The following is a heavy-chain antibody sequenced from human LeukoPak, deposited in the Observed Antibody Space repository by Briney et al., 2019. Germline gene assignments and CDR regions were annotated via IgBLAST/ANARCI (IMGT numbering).Heavy chain of an antibody. CDR3: ARGIQIWFYSMDV. Sequence: PGGSLRLSCAASGFTFSSYSMNWVRQAPGKGLEWVSSISSSSSYIYYADSVKGRFTISRDNAKNSLYLQMNSLRAEDTAVYYCARGIQIWFYSMDVWGKGTTVTVSS. CDR2: ISSSSSYI. CDR1: GFTFSSYS. D-gene: IGHD5-18*01. J-gene: IGHJ6*04. V-gene: IGHV3-21*04.